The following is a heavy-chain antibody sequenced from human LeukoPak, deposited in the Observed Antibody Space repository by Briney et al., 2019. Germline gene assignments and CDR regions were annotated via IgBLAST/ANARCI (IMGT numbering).Heavy chain of an antibody. CDR3: AITRPYSSGWYLPFDY. CDR1: GFTFSSYA. CDR2: ISGSGGST. D-gene: IGHD6-19*01. Sequence: PGGSLRLSCAASGFTFSSYAMSWVRQAPGKGLEWVPAISGSGGSTYYADSVKGRFTISRDNSKNTLYLQMNSLRAEGTAVYYCAITRPYSSGWYLPFDYWGQGTLVTVSS. V-gene: IGHV3-23*01. J-gene: IGHJ4*02.